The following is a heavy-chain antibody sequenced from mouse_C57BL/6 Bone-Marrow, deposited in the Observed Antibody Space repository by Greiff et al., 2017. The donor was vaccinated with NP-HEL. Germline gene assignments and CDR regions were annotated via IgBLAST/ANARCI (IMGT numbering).Heavy chain of an antibody. CDR1: GYTFTSYW. CDR3: AVTGTGAWFAY. CDR2: IDPSDSYT. V-gene: IGHV1-50*01. J-gene: IGHJ3*01. D-gene: IGHD4-1*01. Sequence: QVQLQQPGAELVKPGASVKLSCKASGYTFTSYWMQWVKQRPGQGLEWIGEIDPSDSYTNYNPKFKGKATLTVDTSSSTAYMQLSSLTSEDSAVYYCAVTGTGAWFAYWGQGTLVTVSA.